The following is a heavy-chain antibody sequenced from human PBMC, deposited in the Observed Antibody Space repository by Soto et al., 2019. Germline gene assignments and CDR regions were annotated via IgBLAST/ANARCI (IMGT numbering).Heavy chain of an antibody. V-gene: IGHV1-2*02. CDR2: INPNSGGT. CDR3: ARDAGYSYGLYYYYYGMDV. D-gene: IGHD5-18*01. J-gene: IGHJ6*02. Sequence: QVPLVQSGAEVKKPGASVKVSCKASGYTFTGYYMHWVRQAPGQGLEWMGWINPNSGGTNYAQKYQGRVTMTRDTSISTAYMELSKLRSDDTDVYYCARDAGYSYGLYYYYYGMDVWGQGTTVTVSS. CDR1: GYTFTGYY.